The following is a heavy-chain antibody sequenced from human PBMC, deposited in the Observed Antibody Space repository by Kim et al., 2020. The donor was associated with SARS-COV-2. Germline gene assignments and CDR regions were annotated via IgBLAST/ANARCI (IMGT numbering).Heavy chain of an antibody. CDR2: ISYDGSNK. J-gene: IGHJ5*02. Sequence: GGSLRLSCAASGFTFSSYAMHWVRQAPGKGLEWVAVISYDGSNKYYADSVKGRFTISRDNSKNTLYLQMNSLRAEDTAVYYCARDPNPVHRGVTNDPENWFDPWGQGTLVTVSS. CDR3: ARDPNPVHRGVTNDPENWFDP. V-gene: IGHV3-30-3*01. D-gene: IGHD3-10*01. CDR1: GFTFSSYA.